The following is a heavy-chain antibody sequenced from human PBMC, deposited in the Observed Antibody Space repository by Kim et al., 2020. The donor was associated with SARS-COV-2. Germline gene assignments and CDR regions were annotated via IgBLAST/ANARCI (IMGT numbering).Heavy chain of an antibody. CDR3: TREVLWEGRRDY. J-gene: IGHJ4*02. D-gene: IGHD1-26*01. CDR2: IRSKAYGGTT. Sequence: GGSLRLSCTASGFTFGDYAMSWVRQAPGKGLEWVGFIRSKAYGGTTEYAASVKGRFTISRDDSKSIAYLQMNSLKTEDTAVYYCTREVLWEGRRDYWGQGTLVTVSS. V-gene: IGHV3-49*04. CDR1: GFTFGDYA.